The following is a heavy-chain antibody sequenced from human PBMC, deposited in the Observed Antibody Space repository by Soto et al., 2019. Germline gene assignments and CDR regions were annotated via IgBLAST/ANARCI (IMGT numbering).Heavy chain of an antibody. D-gene: IGHD3-10*01. J-gene: IGHJ6*02. CDR1: GYTFTSYY. CDR2: INPSGGST. Sequence: ASLKVSCKASGYTFTSYYMHWVRQAPGQGLEWMGIINPSGGSTSYAQKFQGRVTMTRDMSTSTVYMERSSLRSEETAVYYCARDGITRVRGGLKRYGRDFWGQGTTVTVSS. CDR3: ARDGITRVRGGLKRYGRDF. V-gene: IGHV1-46*01.